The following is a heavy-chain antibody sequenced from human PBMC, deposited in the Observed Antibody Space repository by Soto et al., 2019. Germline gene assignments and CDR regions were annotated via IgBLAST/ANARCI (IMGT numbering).Heavy chain of an antibody. V-gene: IGHV1-69*13. CDR2: IIPIFGTA. J-gene: IGHJ6*02. Sequence: SVQVSCNASGGTCSSYAISWVRQAPGQGLEWMGGIIPIFGTANHAQKSQGRVTITADESTSTAYMELSSLRSEDTAVYYCARDQGITIFGVVPTNSPHGMDVWGQGTTVTVSS. D-gene: IGHD3-3*01. CDR3: ARDQGITIFGVVPTNSPHGMDV. CDR1: GGTCSSYA.